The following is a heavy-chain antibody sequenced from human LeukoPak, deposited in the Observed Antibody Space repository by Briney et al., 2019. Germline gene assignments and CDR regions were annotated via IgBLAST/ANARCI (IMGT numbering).Heavy chain of an antibody. CDR3: ARLKYCTNGVCYAGFDY. CDR2: INAGNGNT. J-gene: IGHJ4*02. Sequence: EASVKVSCKASGYTFTCYAMHWVRQAPGQRLEWMGWINAGNGNTKYSQKFQGRVTITRDTSADTAYMELSSLRSEDTAVYYCARLKYCTNGVCYAGFDYWGQGTLVTVSS. D-gene: IGHD2-8*01. V-gene: IGHV1-3*01. CDR1: GYTFTCYA.